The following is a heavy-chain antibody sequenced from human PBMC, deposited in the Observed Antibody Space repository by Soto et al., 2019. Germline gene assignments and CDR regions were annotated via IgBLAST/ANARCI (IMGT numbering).Heavy chain of an antibody. Sequence: QDQLVQSGAEVKKPGSSVKVSCKASGGTFSSYAISWVRQAPGQGHEWMGGIIPIFGTANYAQKFQGRVTITADESTSTAYMELSSLRSEDTAVYYCARVGPVGYEYKDYYGMDVWGQGTTVTVSS. J-gene: IGHJ6*02. CDR2: IIPIFGTA. D-gene: IGHD5-12*01. CDR3: ARVGPVGYEYKDYYGMDV. CDR1: GGTFSSYA. V-gene: IGHV1-69*12.